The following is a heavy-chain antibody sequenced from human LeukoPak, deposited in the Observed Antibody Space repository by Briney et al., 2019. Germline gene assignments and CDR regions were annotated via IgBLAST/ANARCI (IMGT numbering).Heavy chain of an antibody. CDR3: ARGWQGDYFDY. V-gene: IGHV4-59*12. Sequence: SETLSLTCTVSGGSISSYYWSWIRQPPGKGPEWIGYIYYSGSTNYNPSLKSRVTISVDTSKNQFSLKLSSVTAADTAVYYCARGWQGDYFDYWGQGTLVTVSS. J-gene: IGHJ4*02. CDR1: GGSISSYY. CDR2: IYYSGST. D-gene: IGHD5-24*01.